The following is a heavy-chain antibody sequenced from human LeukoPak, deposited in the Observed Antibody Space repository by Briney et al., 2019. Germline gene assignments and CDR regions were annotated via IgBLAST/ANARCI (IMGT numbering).Heavy chain of an antibody. J-gene: IGHJ4*02. CDR1: GFTFSSYG. V-gene: IGHV3-30*18. CDR2: ISYDGSNK. CDR3: AKGDYDILTGSGPGFDY. Sequence: PGGSLRLSCAASGFTFSSYGMHWVRQAPGKGLEWVAVISYDGSNKYYADSVKGRLTISRDNSKNTLYLQMNSLRAEDTAVYYCAKGDYDILTGSGPGFDYWGQGTLVTVSS. D-gene: IGHD3-9*01.